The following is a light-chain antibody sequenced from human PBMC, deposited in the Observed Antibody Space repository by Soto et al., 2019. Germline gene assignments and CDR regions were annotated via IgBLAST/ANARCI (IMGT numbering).Light chain of an antibody. Sequence: VVLTQSPATLSVSPGETVTLSCRASHNIRNNLAWYQHKPGQAPRLLISYASSGATGVPGRFSGSGSGTEFALTISSLQSEDSAVYYCQHFYNWPVTFGGGTRWIS. CDR3: QHFYNWPVT. CDR1: HNIRNN. J-gene: IGKJ4*01. V-gene: IGKV3-15*01. CDR2: YAS.